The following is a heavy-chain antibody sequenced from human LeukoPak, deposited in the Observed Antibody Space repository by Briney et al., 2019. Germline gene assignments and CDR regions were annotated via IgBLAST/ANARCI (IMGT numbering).Heavy chain of an antibody. CDR2: ISSSSSTI. CDR3: ASGYCSSTSCHDY. Sequence: QAGGSLRLSCAASGFTFSSYSMNWVRQAPGKGLEWVSYISSSSSTIYYADSVKGRFTISRDNAKNSLYLQMNSLRAEDTAVYYCASGYCSSTSCHDYWGQGTLVTVSS. V-gene: IGHV3-48*01. CDR1: GFTFSSYS. D-gene: IGHD2-2*01. J-gene: IGHJ4*02.